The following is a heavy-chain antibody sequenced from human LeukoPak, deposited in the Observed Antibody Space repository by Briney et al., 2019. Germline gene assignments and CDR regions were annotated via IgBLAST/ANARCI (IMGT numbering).Heavy chain of an antibody. D-gene: IGHD3-22*01. CDR2: IYHSGYT. CDR1: GYSISSDCY. CDR3: ARGPRDSNGYYMRSFDS. Sequence: SEILSLTCSVSGYSISSDCYWAWIRQPPGQGLEWIGGIYHSGYTYYYPSLKSRVTLSVDTSKNQFSLRLSSVTAADTAVYYCARGPRDSNGYYMRSFDSWGQGTLVIVSS. V-gene: IGHV4-38-2*02. J-gene: IGHJ4*02.